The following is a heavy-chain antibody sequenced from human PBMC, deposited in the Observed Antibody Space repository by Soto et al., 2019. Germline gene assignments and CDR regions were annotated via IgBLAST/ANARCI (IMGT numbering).Heavy chain of an antibody. CDR2: INPNSGGT. V-gene: IGHV1-2*02. Sequence: ASVKVSCKASGYTFTGYYMHCVRQAPGQGLEWMGWINPNSGGTNYAQKFQGRVTMTRDTSISTAYMELSRLRSDDTAVYYCAREPSGICGGDCAFFDYWGQGTLVTVSS. J-gene: IGHJ4*02. CDR3: AREPSGICGGDCAFFDY. CDR1: GYTFTGYY. D-gene: IGHD2-21*02.